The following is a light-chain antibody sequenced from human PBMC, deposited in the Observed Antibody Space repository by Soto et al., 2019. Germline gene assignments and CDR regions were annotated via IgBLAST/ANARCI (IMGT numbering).Light chain of an antibody. V-gene: IGLV2-14*01. CDR1: SSDVGGYNY. Sequence: QSALTQPASVSGSLGRSITISCTGTSSDVGGYNYVSWYQQHPGQAPKLIIYEVTNRPSGISNRFSGSKSGNTASLTISGLQTEDEADYYCISFTSRHIYVFGTGTKLTVL. CDR2: EVT. J-gene: IGLJ1*01. CDR3: ISFTSRHIYV.